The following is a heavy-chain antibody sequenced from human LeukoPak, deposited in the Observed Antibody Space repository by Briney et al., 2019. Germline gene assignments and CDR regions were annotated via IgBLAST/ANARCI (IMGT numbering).Heavy chain of an antibody. Sequence: PGESLTLSCTASGCTFSSYAMSWVRQPPGTGLEWVSAISGSGGGTYYADSVKGRFTISRDNSKNTLYLQMNSLRADDTAVYYCAKDRTSAYAYWGQGTLVTVSS. V-gene: IGHV3-23*01. CDR1: GCTFSSYA. CDR3: AKDRTSAYAY. D-gene: IGHD1-14*01. J-gene: IGHJ4*02. CDR2: ISGSGGGT.